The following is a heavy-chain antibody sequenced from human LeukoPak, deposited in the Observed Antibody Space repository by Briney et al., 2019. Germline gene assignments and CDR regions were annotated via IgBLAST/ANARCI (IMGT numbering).Heavy chain of an antibody. J-gene: IGHJ4*02. D-gene: IGHD2-2*01. Sequence: GGSLRLSCAAPGFTFSSYGMHWVRQAPGKGLEWVAVISYDGSNKYYADSVKGRFTISRDNSKNTLYLQMNSLRAEDTAVYYCAKDGRRYCSSTSCFIDYWGQGTLVTVSS. CDR2: ISYDGSNK. CDR3: AKDGRRYCSSTSCFIDY. CDR1: GFTFSSYG. V-gene: IGHV3-30*18.